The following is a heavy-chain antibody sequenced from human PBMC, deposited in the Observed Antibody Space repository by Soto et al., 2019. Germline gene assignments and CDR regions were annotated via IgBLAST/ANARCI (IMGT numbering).Heavy chain of an antibody. CDR2: IITIFGTA. CDR3: ASSSGNNYGVGTNYYFDY. V-gene: IGHV1-69*06. CDR1: GGTFSTYS. J-gene: IGHJ4*02. Sequence: QVQLVQSGAEVKKPGSSVKVSCKTSGGTFSTYSIVWVRQAPGEGLEWMGGIITIFGTANYAQKFQDRDTITADKSTNTAFMEPSSLKSEDTAMYYCASSSGNNYGVGTNYYFDYWGQGTLVTVSS. D-gene: IGHD1-26*01.